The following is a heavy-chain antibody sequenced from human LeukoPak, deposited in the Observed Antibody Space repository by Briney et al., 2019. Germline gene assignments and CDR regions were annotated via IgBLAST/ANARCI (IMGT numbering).Heavy chain of an antibody. J-gene: IGHJ5*02. D-gene: IGHD3-22*01. CDR2: IYTSGST. CDR3: ARDYYYDSSGYYNWFDP. V-gene: IGHV4-61*02. CDR1: GGSISSGSYY. Sequence: SQTLSLTCTVSGGSISSGSYYWSWIRQPAGKGLEWIGRIYTSGSTNYNPSLKSRVTISVDTSKNQFSLKLSSVTAADTAVYYCARDYYYDSSGYYNWFDPWGQGTLVTVSS.